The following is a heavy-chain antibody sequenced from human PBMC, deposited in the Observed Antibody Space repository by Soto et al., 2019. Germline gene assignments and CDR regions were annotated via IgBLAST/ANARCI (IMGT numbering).Heavy chain of an antibody. CDR3: AKALYSNYVVPWFDP. D-gene: IGHD4-4*01. CDR2: ISGSGGST. CDR1: GFTFSSYA. V-gene: IGHV3-23*01. Sequence: GGSLRLSCAASGFTFSSYAMSWVRQAPGKGLEWVSAISGSGGSTYYADSVKGRFTISRDNSKNTLYLQMNSLRAEDTAVYYCAKALYSNYVVPWFDPWGQGTLVTVSS. J-gene: IGHJ5*02.